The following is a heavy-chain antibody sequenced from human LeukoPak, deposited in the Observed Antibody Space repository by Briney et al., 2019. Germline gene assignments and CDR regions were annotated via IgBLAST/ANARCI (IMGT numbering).Heavy chain of an antibody. V-gene: IGHV1-24*01. Sequence: GASVKVSCKVSGYTLTELSMHWVRQAPGKGREWMGGFDPGDGETIYAQKFQGRVTMTEDTSTDTAYMELSSLRSEDTAVYYCATGPIAAAGTGYFDLWGRGTLVTVSS. D-gene: IGHD6-13*01. J-gene: IGHJ2*01. CDR3: ATGPIAAAGTGYFDL. CDR1: GYTLTELS. CDR2: FDPGDGET.